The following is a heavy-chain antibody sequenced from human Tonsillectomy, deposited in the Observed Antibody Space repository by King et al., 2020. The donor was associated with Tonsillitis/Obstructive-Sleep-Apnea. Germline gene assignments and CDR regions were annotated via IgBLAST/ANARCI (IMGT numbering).Heavy chain of an antibody. CDR1: GGSISSGGYY. D-gene: IGHD3-3*02. J-gene: IGHJ6*03. CDR3: ARGRSFSPEYYYYYMDV. Sequence: QLQESGPGLVKPSQTLSLTCTVSGGSISSGGYYWTWIRQHPGKGLELIGYTYYSGSTYYNPSLNSLVTISVDTSKNQFSLKVSSVTAADTAVYYCARGRSFSPEYYYYYMDVWGKGTTVTVSS. V-gene: IGHV4-31*01. CDR2: TYYSGST.